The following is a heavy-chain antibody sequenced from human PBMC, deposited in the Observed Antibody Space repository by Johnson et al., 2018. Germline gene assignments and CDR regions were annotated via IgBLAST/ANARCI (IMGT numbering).Heavy chain of an antibody. Sequence: VQLVQSGGGLVQPGGSLRLSCAASGFTFRSYDMHWVRQVTGKGLEWVSGIGIDGATYYAASVKGRFTISRENARDSFFLQMDSLRVGDTAMYYCARDDDPCGSGVLDVWGQGTMVTVSS. V-gene: IGHV3-13*01. D-gene: IGHD2-8*01. CDR1: GFTFRSYD. CDR2: IGIDGAT. J-gene: IGHJ3*01. CDR3: ARDDDPCGSGVLDV.